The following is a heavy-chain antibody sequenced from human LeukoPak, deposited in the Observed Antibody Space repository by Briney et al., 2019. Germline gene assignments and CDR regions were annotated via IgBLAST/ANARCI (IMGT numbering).Heavy chain of an antibody. J-gene: IGHJ4*02. CDR2: INTNTGNP. Sequence: ASVKVSCKASGYTFTSYAMNWVRQAPGQGLEWMGWINTNTGNPTYAQGFTGRFVFSLDTSVSTAYLQTSSLKAEDTAVYYCARTPPVAGTGYFDYWGQGTLFTVSS. CDR3: ARTPPVAGTGYFDY. CDR1: GYTFTSYA. V-gene: IGHV7-4-1*02. D-gene: IGHD6-19*01.